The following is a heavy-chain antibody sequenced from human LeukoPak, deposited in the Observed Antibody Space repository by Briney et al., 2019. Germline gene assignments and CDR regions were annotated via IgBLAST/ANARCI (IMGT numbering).Heavy chain of an antibody. V-gene: IGHV1-2*06. J-gene: IGHJ5*02. CDR1: GYTFTGHY. D-gene: IGHD3-9*01. Sequence: EASVKVSCKASGYTFTGHYMHWVRQAPGQGLEWMGRINPNSGGTNYAQKFQGRVTMTRDTSISTAYMELSRLRSDDTAVYYCASTPLYDDILTGYYTATFDPWGQGTLVTVSS. CDR2: INPNSGGT. CDR3: ASTPLYDDILTGYYTATFDP.